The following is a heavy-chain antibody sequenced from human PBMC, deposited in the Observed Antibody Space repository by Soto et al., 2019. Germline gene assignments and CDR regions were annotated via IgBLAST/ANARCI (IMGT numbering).Heavy chain of an antibody. V-gene: IGHV4-30-4*01. CDR1: GGSISSGDYY. D-gene: IGHD3-10*01. CDR3: ARVGGFGATTMDY. Sequence: QVQLQESGPGLVKPSQTLSLTCTVSGGSISSGDYYWSWIRQPPGKGLEWIGYIYYSGSTYYNPSLKSRVTISVDTSKNQFSRKRSSVTAADTAVYYCARVGGFGATTMDYWGQGTLGTVSS. J-gene: IGHJ4*02. CDR2: IYYSGST.